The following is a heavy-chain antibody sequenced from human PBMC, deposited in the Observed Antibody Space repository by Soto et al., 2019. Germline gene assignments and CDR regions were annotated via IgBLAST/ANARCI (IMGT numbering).Heavy chain of an antibody. CDR1: GFTFSSYA. CDR2: ISGSGAST. J-gene: IGHJ4*02. V-gene: IGHV3-23*01. Sequence: EVQLLESGGGLVQPGGSLRLFCAASGFTFSSYAMSWVRKAPGKGLEWVSAISGSGASTYYADSVKGRFTISRDNSKNTLYLQMNSLRAEDTAVYYCAHSDWFIDYWGQGTLVTVSS. CDR3: AHSDWFIDY. D-gene: IGHD3-9*01.